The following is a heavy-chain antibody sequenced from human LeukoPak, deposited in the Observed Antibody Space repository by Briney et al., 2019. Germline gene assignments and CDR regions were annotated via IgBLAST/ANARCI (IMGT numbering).Heavy chain of an antibody. V-gene: IGHV1-3*01. J-gene: IGHJ4*02. CDR1: GYTFTTYA. CDR3: ARDPIGSRWPYYFDY. CDR2: INAGNGNT. D-gene: IGHD6-13*01. Sequence: ASVKVSCKASGYTFTTYAIHWVRQAPGQRLEWMGWINAGNGNTKYSQKFQARVTITRDTSASTAYMELSSLRSEDTAVYYCARDPIGSRWPYYFDYWGQGTLVTVSS.